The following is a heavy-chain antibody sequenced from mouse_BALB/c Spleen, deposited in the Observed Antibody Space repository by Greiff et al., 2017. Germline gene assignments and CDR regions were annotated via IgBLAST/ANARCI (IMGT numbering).Heavy chain of an antibody. CDR2: IWGDGST. CDR3: ARSRQLGLRGAWFAY. V-gene: IGHV2-6-7*01. CDR1: GFSLTGYG. D-gene: IGHD3-2*01. Sequence: QVQLKQSGPGLVAPSQSLSITCTVSGFSLTGYGVNWVRQPPGKGLEWLGMIWGDGSTDYNSALKSRLSISKDNSKSQVFLKMNSLQTDDTARYYCARSRQLGLRGAWFAYWGQGTLVTVSA. J-gene: IGHJ3*01.